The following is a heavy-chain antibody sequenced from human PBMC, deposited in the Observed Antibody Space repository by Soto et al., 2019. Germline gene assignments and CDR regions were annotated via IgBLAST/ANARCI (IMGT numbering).Heavy chain of an antibody. Sequence: GALSLSCPASPFTFFSDYYMTWIRQAPRKGLEWVSSISSSGDYTYYADSLKARSTISRANAKKSLFLQVNSLRAEDTAVYYCATEPPDPPFDICGQG. CDR2: ISSSGDYT. CDR3: ATEPPDPPFDI. J-gene: IGHJ3*02. V-gene: IGHV3-11*01. CDR1: PFTFFSDYY.